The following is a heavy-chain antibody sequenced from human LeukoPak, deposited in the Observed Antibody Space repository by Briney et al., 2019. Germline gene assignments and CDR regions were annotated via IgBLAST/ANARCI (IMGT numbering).Heavy chain of an antibody. CDR1: GFTFSTYW. CDR2: IRDDGSAK. CDR3: AAITEGGYDN. V-gene: IGHV3-7*03. J-gene: IGHJ4*02. D-gene: IGHD5-12*01. Sequence: GGSLRLSCAASGFTFSTYWMTWVRQAPGKGLEWVANIRDDGSAKYYEDSVKGRFTISRDDAKNSLYLQMNSLRSEDTAVYYCAAITEGGYDNWGQGTLVTVSS.